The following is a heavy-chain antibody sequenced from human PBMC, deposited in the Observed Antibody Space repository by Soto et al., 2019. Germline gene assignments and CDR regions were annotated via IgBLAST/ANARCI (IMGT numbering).Heavy chain of an antibody. J-gene: IGHJ3*02. CDR1: GFPFSSYS. D-gene: IGHD2-15*01. Sequence: GSLRLSCAASGFPFSSYSMNWVRQAPGKGLEWVSSISSSSSYIYYADSVKGRFTISRDNAKNSLYLQMNSLRAEDTAVYYCARLVVVATYDAFDIWGQGTMVTVSS. V-gene: IGHV3-21*01. CDR3: ARLVVVATYDAFDI. CDR2: ISSSSSYI.